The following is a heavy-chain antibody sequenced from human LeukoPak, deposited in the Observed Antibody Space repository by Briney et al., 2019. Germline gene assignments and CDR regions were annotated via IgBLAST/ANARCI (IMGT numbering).Heavy chain of an antibody. CDR1: GFTFDNYA. D-gene: IGHD3-16*01. J-gene: IGHJ3*02. CDR2: ISWNTGNI. V-gene: IGHV3-9*01. CDR3: AKGTTFDAFDM. Sequence: GRSLRLSCAAAGFTFDNYATHWVRQAPGKGLEWVSRISWNTGNIDYADSVKGRFTISRDNAKNSLYLQMNSLRAEDTALYYCAKGTTFDAFDMWGQGTMVTVSS.